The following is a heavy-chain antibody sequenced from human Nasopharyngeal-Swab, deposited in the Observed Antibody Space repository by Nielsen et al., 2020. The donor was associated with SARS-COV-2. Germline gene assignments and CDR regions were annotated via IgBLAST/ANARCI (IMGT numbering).Heavy chain of an antibody. J-gene: IGHJ6*02. D-gene: IGHD5-18*01. CDR3: ARGETAMAKYYYYGMDV. CDR1: GFTFSSYS. V-gene: IGHV3-48*02. Sequence: GGSLRLSCAASGFTFSSYSMNWVRQAPGKGLEWVSYISSSSTIYYADSVKGRFTISRDNAKNSLYLQMNSLRDEDTAVYYCARGETAMAKYYYYGMDVWGQGTTVTVSS. CDR2: ISSSSTI.